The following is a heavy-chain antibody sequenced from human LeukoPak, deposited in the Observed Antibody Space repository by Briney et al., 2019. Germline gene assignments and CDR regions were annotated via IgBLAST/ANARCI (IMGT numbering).Heavy chain of an antibody. CDR1: GYTFTGDY. Sequence: ASVKVSCKASGYTFTGDYMHWVRQAPGQGLEWMGWINPNSGGTNYAQKFQGRVTMTRDTSISTAYMELSRLRSDDTAVYYCARGQTTVVTLGDYYYYMDVWGKGTTVTISS. J-gene: IGHJ6*03. V-gene: IGHV1-2*02. CDR3: ARGQTTVVTLGDYYYYMDV. CDR2: INPNSGGT. D-gene: IGHD4-23*01.